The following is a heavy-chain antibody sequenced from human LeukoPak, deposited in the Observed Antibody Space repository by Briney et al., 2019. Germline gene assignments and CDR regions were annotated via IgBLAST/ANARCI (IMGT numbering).Heavy chain of an antibody. V-gene: IGHV3-23*01. D-gene: IGHD3-22*01. Sequence: GGSLRLSCAASGFTFSSYGMSWVRQAPGKGLEWVSAISGSGGSTYYADSVKGRFTISRDNSKNTLYLQMNSLRAEDTAVYYCAKDLRGWYYDSSGKYWGQGTLVTVSS. J-gene: IGHJ4*02. CDR2: ISGSGGST. CDR3: AKDLRGWYYDSSGKY. CDR1: GFTFSSYG.